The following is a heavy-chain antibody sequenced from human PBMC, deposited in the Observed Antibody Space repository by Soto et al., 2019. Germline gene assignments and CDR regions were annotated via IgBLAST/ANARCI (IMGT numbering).Heavy chain of an antibody. Sequence: SETLSLTCAVYGGSFSGYYWSWIRQPPGKGLEWIGEINHSGSTNYNPSLKSRVTISVDTSKNQFSLMLTSVTAADTAVYYCARDLSGDLLDYWGQGTLVTVSS. D-gene: IGHD7-27*01. V-gene: IGHV4-34*01. J-gene: IGHJ4*02. CDR3: ARDLSGDLLDY. CDR2: INHSGST. CDR1: GGSFSGYY.